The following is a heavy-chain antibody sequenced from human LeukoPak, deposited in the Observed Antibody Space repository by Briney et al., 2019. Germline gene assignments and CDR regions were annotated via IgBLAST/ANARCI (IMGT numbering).Heavy chain of an antibody. J-gene: IGHJ4*02. V-gene: IGHV4-4*02. Sequence: SETLSLTCAVSGGSISSSNWWSWVRQPPGKGLEWIGEIYHSGSTNYNPSLKSRVTISVDKSKNQFSLKLSSVTAADTAVYYCAKRVDGYPYYFDYWGQGTLVTVSS. CDR2: IYHSGST. CDR1: GGSISSSNW. D-gene: IGHD5-18*01. CDR3: AKRVDGYPYYFDY.